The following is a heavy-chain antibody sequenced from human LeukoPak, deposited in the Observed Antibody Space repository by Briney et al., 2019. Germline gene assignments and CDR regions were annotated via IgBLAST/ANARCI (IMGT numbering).Heavy chain of an antibody. J-gene: IGHJ4*02. V-gene: IGHV1-2*02. D-gene: IGHD3-22*01. CDR1: EYTFTGYY. CDR3: ARPYDSSGYYFDY. Sequence: ASVKVSCKASEYTFTGYYIHWVRQAPGQGLEWMGWINPHTGGTNYAQKFQGRVTMTRDASVNTAYMELSRLRSDDAAVYYCARPYDSSGYYFDYWGQGTLVTVSS. CDR2: INPHTGGT.